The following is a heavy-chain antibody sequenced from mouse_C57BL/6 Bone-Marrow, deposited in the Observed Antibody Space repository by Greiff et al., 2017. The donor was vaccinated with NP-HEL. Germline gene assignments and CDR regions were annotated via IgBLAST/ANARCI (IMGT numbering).Heavy chain of an antibody. Sequence: EVQRVESGPELVKPGASVKISCKASGYSFTGYYMHWVKPSHGNILDWIGYIYPYNGVSSYNQKFKCKATLTVDKSSSTAYMELRSLTSEDSAVYYCARLPYYYGSSVYYFDYWGQGTTLTVSS. J-gene: IGHJ2*01. V-gene: IGHV1-31*01. CDR2: IYPYNGVS. D-gene: IGHD1-1*01. CDR1: GYSFTGYY. CDR3: ARLPYYYGSSVYYFDY.